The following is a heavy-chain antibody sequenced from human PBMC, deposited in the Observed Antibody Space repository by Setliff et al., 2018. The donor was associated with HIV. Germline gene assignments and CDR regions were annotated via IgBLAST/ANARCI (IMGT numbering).Heavy chain of an antibody. CDR3: ARDRGWELSHPPFFDY. CDR1: GGTSKTFA. CDR2: ITPMFGTS. D-gene: IGHD1-7*01. Sequence: SVKVSCKSTGGTSKTFALNWVRQAPGQGLEWMGRITPMFGTSNYAQKFQSRITIVADKLTSTAYMELSSLRSDDTAIYYCARDRGWELSHPPFFDYWGQGTLVTVSS. J-gene: IGHJ4*02. V-gene: IGHV1-69*06.